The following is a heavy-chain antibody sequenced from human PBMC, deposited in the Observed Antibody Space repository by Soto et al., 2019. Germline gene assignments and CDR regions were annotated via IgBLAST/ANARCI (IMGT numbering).Heavy chain of an antibody. Sequence: EASVKVSCKASGYTFTSYGISWVRQAPGQGLEWMGWISAYNGNTNYAQKLQGRVTMTTDTSTSTAYMELRSLRSDDTAVYYCARESPKRYCDWLFAPEGKRWFDPWG. J-gene: IGHJ5*02. CDR1: GYTFTSYG. V-gene: IGHV1-18*01. D-gene: IGHD3-9*01. CDR3: ARESPKRYCDWLFAPEGKRWFDP. CDR2: ISAYNGNT.